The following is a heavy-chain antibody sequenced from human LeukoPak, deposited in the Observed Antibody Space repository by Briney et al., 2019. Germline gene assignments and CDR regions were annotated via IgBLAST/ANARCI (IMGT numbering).Heavy chain of an antibody. D-gene: IGHD6-6*01. CDR3: ARDIEYSSSFDY. CDR1: GYTFTGYY. Sequence: GASMKVSCKASGYTFTGYYMHWVRQAPGQGLEWMGRINPNSGGTNYAQKFQGRVTMTRDTSISTAYMELSRLRSDDTAVYYCARDIEYSSSFDYWGQGTLVTVSS. CDR2: INPNSGGT. J-gene: IGHJ4*02. V-gene: IGHV1-2*06.